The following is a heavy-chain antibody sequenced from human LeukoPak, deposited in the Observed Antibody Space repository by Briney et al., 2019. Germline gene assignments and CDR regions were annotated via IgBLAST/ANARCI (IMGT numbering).Heavy chain of an antibody. CDR1: GFTFTSDA. CDR3: AKCSTSAYTTGWCNWIDP. J-gene: IGHJ5*02. D-gene: IGHD6-19*01. Sequence: GGSLRLSCVASGFTFTSDAMNWVRQAPGKGLEWVSSTVSRGTTQYADSVKGRFTVSRDTSKNTLYLQMSSLRADDTAVYYCAKCSTSAYTTGWCNWIDPWGQGTLVTVSS. CDR2: TVSRGTT. V-gene: IGHV3-23*01.